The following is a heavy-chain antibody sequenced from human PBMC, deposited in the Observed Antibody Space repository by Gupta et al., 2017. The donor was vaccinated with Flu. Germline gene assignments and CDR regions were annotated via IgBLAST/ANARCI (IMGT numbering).Heavy chain of an antibody. D-gene: IGHD6-13*01. CDR1: N. J-gene: IGHJ6*03. CDR2: FYRDGAT. Sequence: NRNGVRQAPGKGLEWVSTFYRDGATYYADSVKGRFIISRDSSENTVYLQMDSLRAEDTAVYFCATSLASAGQDYYHMDAWGKGTTVTVSS. CDR3: ATSLASAGQDYYHMDA. V-gene: IGHV3-53*01.